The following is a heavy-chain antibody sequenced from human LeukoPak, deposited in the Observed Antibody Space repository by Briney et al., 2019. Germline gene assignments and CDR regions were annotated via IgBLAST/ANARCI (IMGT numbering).Heavy chain of an antibody. CDR1: GFTFSSYA. Sequence: GGSLRLSCAASGFTFSSYAMSWGRQAPGKGLEWVSVISGSGGSKYYADSVKGRFTISRDNSKNTLFLQMNSLRAEDTAVYYCARELTTFYYDISGYYGHAFDIWGQGTMVTVSS. J-gene: IGHJ3*02. CDR2: ISGSGGSK. D-gene: IGHD3-22*01. CDR3: ARELTTFYYDISGYYGHAFDI. V-gene: IGHV3-23*01.